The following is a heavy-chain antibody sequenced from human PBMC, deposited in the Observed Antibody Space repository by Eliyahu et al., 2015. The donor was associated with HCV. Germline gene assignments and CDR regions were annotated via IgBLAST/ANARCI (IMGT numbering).Heavy chain of an antibody. CDR1: GGSFSNHY. CDR3: ARGNWEPFDC. V-gene: IGHV4-34*01. J-gene: IGHJ4*02. CDR2: INHSGST. D-gene: IGHD1-26*01. Sequence: QVQLQQWGAGLLKPSETLSLTCAVYGGSFSNHYWSWIRQPPGKGLEWIGEINHSGSTNYNPSLKSRVTISVDTSRSQFSLSLRSVTAADTAIYYCARGNWEPFDCWGQGNLDTVSS.